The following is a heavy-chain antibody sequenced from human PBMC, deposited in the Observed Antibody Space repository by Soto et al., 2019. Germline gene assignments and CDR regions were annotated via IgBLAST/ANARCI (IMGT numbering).Heavy chain of an antibody. CDR1: GITFSSYS. CDR2: ISYDGSNK. Sequence: SLIISCASSGITFSSYSMHLVLQAPGKGLEWVAVISYDGSNKYYADSVKGRFTISRDNSKNTLYLQMNSLRAEDTAVYYCAREIYDSSGYYFDYWGQGTLVTVSS. D-gene: IGHD3-22*01. J-gene: IGHJ4*02. V-gene: IGHV3-30-3*01. CDR3: AREIYDSSGYYFDY.